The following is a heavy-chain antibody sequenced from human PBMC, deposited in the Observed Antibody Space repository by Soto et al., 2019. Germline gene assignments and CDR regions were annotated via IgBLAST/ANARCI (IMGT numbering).Heavy chain of an antibody. CDR1: GYTFTSYY. Sequence: ASVKVSCKASGYTFTSYYMHWVRQAPGQGLGWMGIINPSGGSTSYAQKFQGRVTMTRDTSTSTVYMELSSLRSEDTAVYYCGQGYCSGGSCYSIDYWGQGTLVTVSS. D-gene: IGHD2-15*01. CDR2: INPSGGST. V-gene: IGHV1-46*01. CDR3: GQGYCSGGSCYSIDY. J-gene: IGHJ4*02.